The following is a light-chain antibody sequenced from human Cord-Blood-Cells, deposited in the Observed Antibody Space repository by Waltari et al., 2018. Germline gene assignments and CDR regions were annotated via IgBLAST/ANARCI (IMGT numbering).Light chain of an antibody. J-gene: IGKJ1*01. Sequence: DIQMTQSPSTLSASVGDRVTITCRASQSISSWLAWYQQKPGKAPKLLIYKASSLESGVPSRFSGSGSGTEFTLTISSLQPDDFATYYCQQYNSWTFGQGTKEEIK. CDR1: QSISSW. CDR2: KAS. V-gene: IGKV1-5*03. CDR3: QQYNSWT.